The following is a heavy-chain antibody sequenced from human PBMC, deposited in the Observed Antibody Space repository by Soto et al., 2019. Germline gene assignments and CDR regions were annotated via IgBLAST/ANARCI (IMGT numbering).Heavy chain of an antibody. V-gene: IGHV4-59*01. Sequence: SETLSLTCTVSGGSISSYYWSWIRQPPGKGLEWIGYIYYSGSTNYNPSLKSRVTISVDTSKNQFSLKLSSVTAADTAVYYCARDPGGSYFDYWGQGTLVTV. CDR3: ARDPGGSYFDY. D-gene: IGHD1-26*01. CDR1: GGSISSYY. J-gene: IGHJ4*02. CDR2: IYYSGST.